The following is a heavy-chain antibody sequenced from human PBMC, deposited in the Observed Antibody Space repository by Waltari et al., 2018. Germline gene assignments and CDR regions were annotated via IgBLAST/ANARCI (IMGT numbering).Heavy chain of an antibody. CDR1: GFTFSSYA. CDR2: ISGSGGST. CDR3: AKDRSLSLRGFDY. Sequence: EVQLLESGGGLVQPGGSLRLSCAASGFTFSSYAMSWVRQAPGKGLGWVSSISGSGGSTYYSDSVKGRFTISRDNSKNTLYLQMNSLRAEDTAVYYCAKDRSLSLRGFDYWGQGTLVTVSS. D-gene: IGHD3-16*02. V-gene: IGHV3-23*01. J-gene: IGHJ4*02.